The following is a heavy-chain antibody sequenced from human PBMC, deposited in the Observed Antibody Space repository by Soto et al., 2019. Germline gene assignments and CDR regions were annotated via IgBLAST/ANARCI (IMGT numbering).Heavy chain of an antibody. CDR3: ARVTRGVLSHFDS. D-gene: IGHD3-10*01. Sequence: PSETLSLTCAVSGGSISSGGHYWSWIRQHPGKGLEWIAYIYISGSTYYNPSLMSRGTISIDTSKNQFSLNLRSVTAADTAVYYCARVTRGVLSHFDSWGQGTLVTVSS. V-gene: IGHV4-31*11. CDR1: GGSISSGGHY. J-gene: IGHJ4*02. CDR2: IYISGST.